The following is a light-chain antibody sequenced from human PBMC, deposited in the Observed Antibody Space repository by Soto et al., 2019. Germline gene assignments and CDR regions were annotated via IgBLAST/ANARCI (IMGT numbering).Light chain of an antibody. J-gene: IGKJ5*01. CDR2: TAS. CDR3: QQSYITPPIT. Sequence: DIQMTQSPSSLSASVGDRVTITCRASQSIRNYLNWYQLKPQKAPKPLIYTASRVQSGVPSRFSGSGSGTDFTLTISNLQPEDFATYYCQQSYITPPITFGQGTRLEIK. V-gene: IGKV1-39*01. CDR1: QSIRNY.